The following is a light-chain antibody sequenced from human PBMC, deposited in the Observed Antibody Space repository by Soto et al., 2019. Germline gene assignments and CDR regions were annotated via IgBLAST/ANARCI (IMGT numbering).Light chain of an antibody. Sequence: DIQITQSPSSLSASVGDRVTITCRASQSISSYLNWYQQKPGKAPKLLIYAASSLQSGVPSRFSGSGSGTDSPLTISSLQPEDFATYYCLQHNSYPRTFGQGTKVDIK. CDR3: LQHNSYPRT. CDR2: AAS. V-gene: IGKV1-39*01. J-gene: IGKJ1*01. CDR1: QSISSY.